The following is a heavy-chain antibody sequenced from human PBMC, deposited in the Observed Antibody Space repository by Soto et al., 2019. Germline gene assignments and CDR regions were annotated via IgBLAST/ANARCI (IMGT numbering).Heavy chain of an antibody. D-gene: IGHD2-15*01. CDR1: GFIFSSYA. J-gene: IGHJ1*01. V-gene: IGHV3-23*01. Sequence: GGSLRLSCVASGFIFSSYAMSWVRQAPGKGLEWVSGVSGGGDSTYYADSVKGRFTISRDNSKNTLYLQMNSLSAEDTAVYYCAKDLRGSNWGQGTLVTVSS. CDR3: AKDLRGSN. CDR2: VSGGGDST.